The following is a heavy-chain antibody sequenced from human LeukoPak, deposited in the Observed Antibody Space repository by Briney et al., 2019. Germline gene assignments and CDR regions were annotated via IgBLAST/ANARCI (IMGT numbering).Heavy chain of an antibody. CDR2: ISTDGSRK. V-gene: IGHV3-74*01. CDR3: ARDPGDFDIVVVPAAQ. J-gene: IGHJ4*02. Sequence: GGSLRLSCAASGFTFSSYWMHWVRQAPGKGLVWVSRISTDGSRKDYADSVKGRFTISRDNAKNTLYLQMNSLRAEDTAVYYCARDPGDFDIVVVPAAQWGQGTLVTVSS. D-gene: IGHD2-2*01. CDR1: GFTFSSYW.